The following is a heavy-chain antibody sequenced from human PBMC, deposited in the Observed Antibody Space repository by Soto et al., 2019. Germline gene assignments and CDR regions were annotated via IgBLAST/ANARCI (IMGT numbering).Heavy chain of an antibody. Sequence: SETLCLTCTVSGGSISSGGYYGSWIRQHPGKGLEWIGYIYYSGSTYYNPSLKSRVTISVDTSKNQFSLKLTSVTAADTAVYYCAKTESRLYDAFDIWGQGTMVT. CDR2: IYYSGST. CDR1: GGSISSGGYY. CDR3: AKTESRLYDAFDI. D-gene: IGHD2-2*02. V-gene: IGHV4-31*03. J-gene: IGHJ3*02.